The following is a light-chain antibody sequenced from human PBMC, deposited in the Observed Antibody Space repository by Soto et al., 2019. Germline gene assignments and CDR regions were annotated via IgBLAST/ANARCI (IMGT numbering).Light chain of an antibody. J-gene: IGLJ1*01. CDR2: GNN. V-gene: IGLV1-40*01. CDR3: QSYDTGLSALV. CDR1: NSNFGAGYD. Sequence: QSVLTQPPSVSGAPGQRVTISCIGSNSNFGAGYDVHWYKQLPGAAPKLVIHGNNNRSSGVPDRFSGSKSGTSASLAITGLQADDEADYFCQSYDTGLSALVFGTGTKVTVL.